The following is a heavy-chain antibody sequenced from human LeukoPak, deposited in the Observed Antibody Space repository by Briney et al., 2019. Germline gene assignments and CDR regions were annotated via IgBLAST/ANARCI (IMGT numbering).Heavy chain of an antibody. J-gene: IGHJ4*02. CDR2: VSYDGRNK. CDR1: GFTFSSSG. V-gene: IGHV3-33*05. Sequence: PGRSLRLSCAASGFTFSSSGMHWVRQAPGKGLEWVAVVSYDGRNKYYADSVKGRFTISRDTSKNTLYLQMNSLRAEDTAIYYCAKEVVPGTSRSFDYWGQGTLVTVSS. D-gene: IGHD2-2*01. CDR3: AKEVVPGTSRSFDY.